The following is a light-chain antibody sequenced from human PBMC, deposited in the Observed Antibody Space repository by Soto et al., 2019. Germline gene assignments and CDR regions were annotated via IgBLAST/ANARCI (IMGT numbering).Light chain of an antibody. Sequence: DIVLTQSPLSLPVTPGEPASISCRSSQSLLHSNGNIYLDWYLPKPGQSPQLLIYLGSIRTSGVHDRCSGSASGTDFTLKITRVEAEDVGVYYCIRPRHAPRTFGLGTKVEIK. J-gene: IGKJ1*01. CDR1: QSLLHSNGNIY. CDR3: IRPRHAPRT. CDR2: LGS. V-gene: IGKV2-28*01.